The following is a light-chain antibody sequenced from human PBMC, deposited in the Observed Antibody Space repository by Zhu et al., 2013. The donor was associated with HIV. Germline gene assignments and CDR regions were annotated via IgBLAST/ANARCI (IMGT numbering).Light chain of an antibody. Sequence: EIVLTQSPGTLSLSPGERATLSCRASQSVSSNYLAWYQQKPGQAPRLLIFGASSRATGIPDRFSGSGSGTDFTLTISRLEPEDFAVYFCQQYGSTPLTFGGGTKVRIK. CDR1: QSVSSNY. J-gene: IGKJ4*01. CDR2: GAS. CDR3: QQYGSTPLT. V-gene: IGKV3-20*01.